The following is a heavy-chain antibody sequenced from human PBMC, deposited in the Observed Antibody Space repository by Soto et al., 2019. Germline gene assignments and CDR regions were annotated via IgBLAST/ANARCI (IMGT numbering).Heavy chain of an antibody. V-gene: IGHV5-51*01. CDR3: ARTNLGYYYDSSGYPLAFDI. J-gene: IGHJ3*02. CDR1: GYSFTSYW. Sequence: ESLKIACKGSGYSFTSYWIGWVRQMPGKGLEWMGIIYPGDSDTRYSPSFQGQVTISADKSISTAYLQWSSLKASDTAMYYCARTNLGYYYDSSGYPLAFDIWGQGTMVTVSS. D-gene: IGHD3-22*01. CDR2: IYPGDSDT.